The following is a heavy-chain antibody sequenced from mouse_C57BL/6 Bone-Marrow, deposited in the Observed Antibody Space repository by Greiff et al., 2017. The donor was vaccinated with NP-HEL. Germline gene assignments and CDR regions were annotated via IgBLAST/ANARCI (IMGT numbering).Heavy chain of an antibody. V-gene: IGHV1-54*01. CDR1: GYAFTNYL. CDR2: INPGSGGT. J-gene: IGHJ1*03. D-gene: IGHD1-1*01. CDR3: SSEDKDYYGYWYFEV. Sequence: VQLQQSGAELVRPGTSVKVSCKASGYAFTNYLIEWVKQRPGQGLEWIGVINPGSGGTKYNEKFKGKATLTADKSSSTAYLQLSSLTSEASSVYSCSSEDKDYYGYWYFEVWGTAATVTVSS.